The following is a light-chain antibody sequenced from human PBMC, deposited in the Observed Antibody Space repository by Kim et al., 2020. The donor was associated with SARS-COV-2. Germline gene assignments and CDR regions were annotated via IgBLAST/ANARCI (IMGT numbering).Light chain of an antibody. Sequence: QSALTQPASVSGSPGQSITISCTGTSRDVGGYNYVSWYQQHPGKAPKLMIYDVSNRPSGVSNRFSGSKSGNTASLTISGLQAEDEADYYCSSYTSRSTLVVFGGGTQLTV. CDR1: SRDVGGYNY. J-gene: IGLJ2*01. CDR3: SSYTSRSTLVV. V-gene: IGLV2-14*03. CDR2: DVS.